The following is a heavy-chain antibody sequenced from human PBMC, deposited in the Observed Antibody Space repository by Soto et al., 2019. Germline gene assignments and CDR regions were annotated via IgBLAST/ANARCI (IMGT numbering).Heavy chain of an antibody. D-gene: IGHD7-27*01. Sequence: EVPVLESGGGLVQPGGSLRLSCAGSEFTFINYAMNWVRQAPGKGLEWVSSISGGGDAAFFPDSVRGRFTISRDNSKNTVTLQMNSLGVDDTAVYYCARKILGSTTRPNYWYFDLWGRGTLVTVSS. J-gene: IGHJ2*01. V-gene: IGHV3-23*01. CDR2: ISGGGDAA. CDR1: EFTFINYA. CDR3: ARKILGSTTRPNYWYFDL.